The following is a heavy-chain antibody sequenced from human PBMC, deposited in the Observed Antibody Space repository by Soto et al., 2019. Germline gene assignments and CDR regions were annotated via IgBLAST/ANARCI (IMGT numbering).Heavy chain of an antibody. CDR2: IYHSAGT. CDR3: ARGPPIFY. J-gene: IGHJ4*02. D-gene: IGHD3-9*01. CDR1: GGSISSGGYS. V-gene: IGHV4-30-2*01. Sequence: QLQLQESGSGPVKPSQTLSLTCAVSGGSISSGGYSRGWIRQPPGKGLEWAGYIYHSAGTYYNPSLKRRVTISVDRSKNQFSLKLSSVTAADTAVYYCARGPPIFYWGQGTLVTVSS.